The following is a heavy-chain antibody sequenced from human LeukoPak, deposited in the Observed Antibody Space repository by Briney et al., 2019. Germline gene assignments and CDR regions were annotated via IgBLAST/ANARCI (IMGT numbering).Heavy chain of an antibody. V-gene: IGHV4-34*01. CDR3: ARGLGYCSGGRCYSDDALDI. CDR1: GGSISSFY. J-gene: IGHJ3*02. D-gene: IGHD2-15*01. Sequence: SETLSLTCTVSGGSISSFYWSWIRQPPGKGLEWIGEINHSGSTNNNPSLKSRVTISVDTSKNQSSLKLSSVTAADTAVYYCARGLGYCSGGRCYSDDALDIWGQGTMVTVSS. CDR2: INHSGST.